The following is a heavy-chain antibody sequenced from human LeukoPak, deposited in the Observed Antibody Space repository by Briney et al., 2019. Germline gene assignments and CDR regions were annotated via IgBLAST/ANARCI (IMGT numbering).Heavy chain of an antibody. J-gene: IGHJ4*02. V-gene: IGHV4-59*01. D-gene: IGHD2-15*01. CDR2: IYYSGST. CDR1: GGSISSYY. Sequence: PSETLSLTCTVSGGSISSYYWSWIRQPPGKGLEWIGYIYYSGSTNYNPSLKSRVTISVDTSKNQFSLKLSSVTAADTAVYYCARDGLGYCSGGSCYFSWGQGTLVTVSS. CDR3: ARDGLGYCSGGSCYFS.